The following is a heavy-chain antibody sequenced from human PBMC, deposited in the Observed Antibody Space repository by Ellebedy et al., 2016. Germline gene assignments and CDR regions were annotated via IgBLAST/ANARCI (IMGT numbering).Heavy chain of an antibody. CDR3: VRELAGRSGQ. Sequence: GGSLRLSXSVSGFTFSSSWMHWVRQAPGKGLVWVSRIDNHGGITNYADSVEGRFTISRDNAKNTLFLQMNTLRAEDTAMYYCVRELAGRSGQWGQGTLVTVSS. V-gene: IGHV3-74*01. J-gene: IGHJ4*02. CDR1: GFTFSSSW. CDR2: IDNHGGIT. D-gene: IGHD6-19*01.